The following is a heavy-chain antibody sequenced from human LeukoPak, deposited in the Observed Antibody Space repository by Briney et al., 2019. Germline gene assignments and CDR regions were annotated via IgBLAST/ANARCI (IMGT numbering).Heavy chain of an antibody. CDR2: ISGSGGST. CDR3: AKTSITMIVVVMEEDAFDI. J-gene: IGHJ3*02. CDR1: GFTFSSYA. Sequence: GSLRLSCAASGFTFSSYAMSWVRQAPGKGLEWVSAISGSGGSTYYADSVKGRFTISRDNSKNTLYLQMNSLRAEDTAVYYCAKTSITMIVVVMEEDAFDIWGQGTMVTVSS. V-gene: IGHV3-23*01. D-gene: IGHD3-22*01.